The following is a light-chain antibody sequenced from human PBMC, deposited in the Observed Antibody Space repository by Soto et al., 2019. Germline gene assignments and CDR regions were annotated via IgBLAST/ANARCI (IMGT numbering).Light chain of an antibody. Sequence: QTVVTQEPSFSVSPGRTVTLTCGLSSGSVSTSYYPSWYQQTPGQAPRTLIYNTNTRSSGVPDRFSGSILGNKAALTITGAQADDESDYYCVLYLGSGNSVFGGGTKLTVL. J-gene: IGLJ3*02. CDR3: VLYLGSGNSV. V-gene: IGLV8-61*01. CDR2: NTN. CDR1: SGSVSTSYY.